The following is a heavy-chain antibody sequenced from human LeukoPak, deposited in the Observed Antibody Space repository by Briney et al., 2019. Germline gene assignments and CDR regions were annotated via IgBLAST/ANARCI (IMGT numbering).Heavy chain of an antibody. CDR2: ISAYNGNT. J-gene: IGHJ4*02. CDR1: GYTFTSYG. D-gene: IGHD6-13*01. V-gene: IGHV1-18*01. Sequence: ASVKLSCKAYGYTFTSYGISWVRQAPGQGLEWMGWISAYNGNTNYAQKLQGRVTMTTDTSTSTAYMELRSLRSDDTAVYYCAREVLGIAAAGYDYWGQGTLVTVSS. CDR3: AREVLGIAAAGYDY.